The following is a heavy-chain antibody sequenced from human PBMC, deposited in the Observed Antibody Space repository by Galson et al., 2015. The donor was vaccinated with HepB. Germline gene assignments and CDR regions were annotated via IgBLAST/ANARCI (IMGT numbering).Heavy chain of an antibody. Sequence: SVKVSCKASGYTFTRYYTYWVRQAPGQGLEWMGVIVPSGGSTSCAQKFQDRVTMTRDTSTSTVYMELSSLRSEDTAVYYCAREGGDLSGTVPFFASWGQGTLVTVSS. CDR2: IVPSGGST. CDR3: AREGGDLSGTVPFFAS. CDR1: GYTFTRYY. D-gene: IGHD2-21*01. V-gene: IGHV1-46*03. J-gene: IGHJ4*02.